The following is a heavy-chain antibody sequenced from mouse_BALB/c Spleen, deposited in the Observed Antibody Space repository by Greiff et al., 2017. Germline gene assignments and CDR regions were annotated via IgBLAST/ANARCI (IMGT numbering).Heavy chain of an antibody. CDR2: IDPENGDT. CDR1: GFNIKDYY. D-gene: IGHD2-1*01. CDR3: NAIYYGNIWFAY. J-gene: IGHJ3*01. V-gene: IGHV14-4*02. Sequence: VQLQQSGAELVRSGASVKLSCTASGFNIKDYYMHWVKQRPEQGLEWIGWIDPENGDTEYAPKFQGKATMTADTSSNTAYLQLSSLTSEDTAVYYCNAIYYGNIWFAYWGQGTLVTVSA.